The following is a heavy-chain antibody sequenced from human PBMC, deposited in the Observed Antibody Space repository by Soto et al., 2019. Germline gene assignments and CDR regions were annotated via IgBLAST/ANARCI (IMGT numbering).Heavy chain of an antibody. CDR2: ISSNGGST. D-gene: IGHD3-3*01. J-gene: IGHJ6*03. CDR3: ARDHVTIFGVAQYYYYSMDV. Sequence: GGSLRLSCAASGFTFSSYAMNWVRQAPGKGLECVSAISSNGGSTYYANSVKGRFTISRDNSKNTLYLQMGSLRAEDMAVYYCARDHVTIFGVAQYYYYSMDVWGKGTTVTVSS. V-gene: IGHV3-64*01. CDR1: GFTFSSYA.